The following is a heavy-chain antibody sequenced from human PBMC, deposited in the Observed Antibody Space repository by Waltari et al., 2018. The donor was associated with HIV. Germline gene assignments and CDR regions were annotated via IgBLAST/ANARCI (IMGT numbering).Heavy chain of an antibody. CDR3: ARGYSSSRWIPLYH. Sequence: QVQLVESGGGVVQPGTSLTLSCAVSGFTFSNFAIHWVRQCPGKRLEWLAVFWSDGAEISYADSVKGRFTISKDSSQKTLYLHLTSLRAEDTALYYCARGYSSSRWIPLYHWGRGTLVTVSS. D-gene: IGHD6-6*01. CDR2: FWSDGAEI. J-gene: IGHJ4*02. V-gene: IGHV3-33*01. CDR1: GFTFSNFA.